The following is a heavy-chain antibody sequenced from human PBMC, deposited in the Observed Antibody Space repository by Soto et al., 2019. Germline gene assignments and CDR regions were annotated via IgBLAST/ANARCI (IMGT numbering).Heavy chain of an antibody. CDR2: IHPRDSDT. CDR1: GYIFTDYW. CDR3: ARQHYDFWSGSDIGSSYFDF. J-gene: IGHJ2*01. D-gene: IGHD3-3*01. Sequence: GESLKISCKASGYIFTDYWIGWVRQMPGKGLEWMGIIHPRDSDTKYSPSFQGHVTFSVDTSISTAFLQWNSLKASDSAIYYCARQHYDFWSGSDIGSSYFDFWGRGTQVTVSS. V-gene: IGHV5-51*01.